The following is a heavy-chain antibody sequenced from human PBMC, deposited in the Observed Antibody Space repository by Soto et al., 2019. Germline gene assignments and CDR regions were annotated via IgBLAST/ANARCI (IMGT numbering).Heavy chain of an antibody. CDR2: IWYDGSNK. V-gene: IGHV3-33*01. J-gene: IGHJ3*02. CDR3: ASHVITMVRGVIPHDAFDI. Sequence: PGGSLRLSCAASGFTFSSYGMHWVRQAPGKGLEWVAVIWYDGSNKYYADSVKGRFTISRDNSMNTLYLQMNSLRAEDTAVYYCASHVITMVRGVIPHDAFDIWGQGTMVTVSS. CDR1: GFTFSSYG. D-gene: IGHD3-10*01.